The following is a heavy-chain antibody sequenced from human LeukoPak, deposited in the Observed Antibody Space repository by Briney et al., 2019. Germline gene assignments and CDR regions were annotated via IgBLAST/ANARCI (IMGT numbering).Heavy chain of an antibody. Sequence: SETLSLTCAVYGGSFSGYYWCWIRQPPGKGLEWIGEINHSGSTNYNPSLKSRVTISVDTSRNQFSLKLSSVTAADTAVYYCARGDYDSSGYPHLFDYWGQGTLVTVSS. CDR1: GGSFSGYY. J-gene: IGHJ4*02. D-gene: IGHD3-22*01. CDR3: ARGDYDSSGYPHLFDY. CDR2: INHSGST. V-gene: IGHV4-34*01.